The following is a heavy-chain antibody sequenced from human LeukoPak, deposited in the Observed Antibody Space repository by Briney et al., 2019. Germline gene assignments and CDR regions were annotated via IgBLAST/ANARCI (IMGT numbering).Heavy chain of an antibody. CDR1: GFTFSDYY. Sequence: PGGSLRLSCAAPGFTFSDYYMTWVRQAPGKGLEWVSYISDSGSTVYYAHSVKGRFTISRDNAKNSLFLQMNSLRAEDTAVYYCARDRDFVDYETDFDYWGQGTLVTVSS. CDR3: ARDRDFVDYETDFDY. D-gene: IGHD4-17*01. V-gene: IGHV3-11*01. J-gene: IGHJ4*02. CDR2: ISDSGSTV.